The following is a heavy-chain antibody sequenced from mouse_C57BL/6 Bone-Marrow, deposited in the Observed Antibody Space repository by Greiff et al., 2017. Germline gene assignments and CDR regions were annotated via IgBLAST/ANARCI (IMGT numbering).Heavy chain of an antibody. Sequence: EVKLVESGGGLVKPGGSLKLSCAASGFTFSSYTMSWVRQTPEKRLEWDATISGGGGNTYYPDSVKGRFTISRDNAKNTLYLQMSSLRSEDTALYYCARHDPFDYWGQGTTLTVSS. J-gene: IGHJ2*01. CDR1: GFTFSSYT. CDR3: ARHDPFDY. CDR2: ISGGGGNT. V-gene: IGHV5-9*01.